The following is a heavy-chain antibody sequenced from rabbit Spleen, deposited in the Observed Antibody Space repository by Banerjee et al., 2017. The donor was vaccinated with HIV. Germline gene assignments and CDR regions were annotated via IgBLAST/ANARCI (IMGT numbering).Heavy chain of an antibody. V-gene: IGHV1S7*01. CDR1: GFDFSRYY. J-gene: IGHJ4*01. CDR2: IDPVFGYT. D-gene: IGHD8-1*01. Sequence: QLKESGGGLVQPGGSLKLSCKASGFDFSRYYMSWVRQAPGKGLEWIGYIDPVFGYTYYASWVNGRFTISSHNAQNTLYLQLNSLTAADTATYFCARDGAGSNYLDLWGPGTLVTVS. CDR3: ARDGAGSNYLDL.